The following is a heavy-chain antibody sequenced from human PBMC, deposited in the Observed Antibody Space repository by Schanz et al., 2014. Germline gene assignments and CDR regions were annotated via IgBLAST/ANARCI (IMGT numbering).Heavy chain of an antibody. V-gene: IGHV3-23*01. D-gene: IGHD3-10*01. Sequence: EVQLLESGGGLVRPGGSLRLSCAASGFTFSNYAMSWVRQAPGKGLEWVSAISGSGGSTYYADSVKGRFTISRDNSKNTLYLQMNSLRAEDTAVYYCARANYRRKINFDYWGRGTLVTVSS. J-gene: IGHJ4*02. CDR1: GFTFSNYA. CDR3: ARANYRRKINFDY. CDR2: ISGSGGST.